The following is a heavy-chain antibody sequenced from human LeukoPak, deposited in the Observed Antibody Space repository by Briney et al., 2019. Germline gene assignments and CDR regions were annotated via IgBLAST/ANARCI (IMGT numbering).Heavy chain of an antibody. CDR3: ARDFNRRALYGDPIC. J-gene: IGHJ4*02. CDR1: GFTFSGYW. D-gene: IGHD4-17*01. CDR2: IKQEGSEK. Sequence: PGGSLRLSCAASGFTFSGYWMSWVRQAPGKGLEWVANIKQEGSEKYYVDSAKGRFTISRDNAKNSLYLQMNSLRAEDTAVYYCARDFNRRALYGDPICRGQGTLVIVSS. V-gene: IGHV3-7*01.